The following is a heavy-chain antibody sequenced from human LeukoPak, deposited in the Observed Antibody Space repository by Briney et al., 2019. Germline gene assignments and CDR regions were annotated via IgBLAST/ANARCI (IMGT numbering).Heavy chain of an antibody. Sequence: GGSLRLSCAASGFTFSSYSMNWVRQAPGKGLEWVSSISSSSSYIYYADSVKGRFTISRDNAKNSLYLQMNSLRTEDTAVYYCAREISRRKNGAFDYWGQGTLVTVSS. D-gene: IGHD1-14*01. CDR2: ISSSSSYI. CDR1: GFTFSSYS. J-gene: IGHJ4*02. V-gene: IGHV3-21*01. CDR3: AREISRRKNGAFDY.